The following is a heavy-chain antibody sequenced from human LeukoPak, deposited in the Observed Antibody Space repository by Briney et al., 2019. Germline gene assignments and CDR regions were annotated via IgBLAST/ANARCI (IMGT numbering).Heavy chain of an antibody. J-gene: IGHJ4*02. D-gene: IGHD4-11*01. Sequence: SETLSLTCTVSGASVTAYLWSWIRQPAGQGLEWIGRTSVNEGATYNPSLMSRVTMSVDTSKNQFSLRLTSMTAADTAIYYCARLWRDGSNWHPGDNWGQGTLVTVSS. CDR1: GASVTAYL. CDR3: ARLWRDGSNWHPGDN. CDR2: TSVNEGA. V-gene: IGHV4-4*07.